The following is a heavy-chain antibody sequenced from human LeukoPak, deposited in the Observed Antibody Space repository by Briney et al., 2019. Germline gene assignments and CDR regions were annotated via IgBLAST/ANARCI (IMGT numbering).Heavy chain of an antibody. CDR3: AGTWSFDY. Sequence: GGSLRLSCAVSGFTFSNDWMHWVRQPPGNGLLWVSRISGDGTTTNYADSVKGRFTISRDNAKNMLYLQMDILRAEDTAVYYCAGTWSFDYWGQGTLVTVSS. J-gene: IGHJ4*02. D-gene: IGHD2-15*01. CDR1: GFTFSNDW. V-gene: IGHV3-74*01. CDR2: ISGDGTTT.